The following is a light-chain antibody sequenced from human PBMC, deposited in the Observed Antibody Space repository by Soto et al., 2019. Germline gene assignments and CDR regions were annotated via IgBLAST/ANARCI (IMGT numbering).Light chain of an antibody. CDR2: GAS. CDR3: HHYGSSPPFT. CDR1: QTVSSSY. J-gene: IGKJ2*01. V-gene: IGKV3-20*01. Sequence: EVVLTQSPGTLSLSPGERVTLSCGASQTVSSSYLAWSQQKPGQAPRLLIYGASNRATGIPDRFGGSGSGTDFTLTINRLEPEDFAVYYCHHYGSSPPFTFGQGTKLEI.